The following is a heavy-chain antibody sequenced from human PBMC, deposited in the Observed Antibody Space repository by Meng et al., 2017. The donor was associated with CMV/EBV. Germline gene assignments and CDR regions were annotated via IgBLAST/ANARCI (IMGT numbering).Heavy chain of an antibody. Sequence: GESLKISCAASGFTVSSNYMSWVRQAPGKGLEWASVIYSGGSTYYADSVKGRFTISRDNSKNTLYLQMNSLRAEDTAVYYCARGGLTTEEGYYYYYGMDVWGQGTTVTVSS. CDR3: ARGGLTTEEGYYYYYGMDV. J-gene: IGHJ6*02. CDR1: GFTVSSNY. V-gene: IGHV3-66*02. D-gene: IGHD4-11*01. CDR2: IYSGGST.